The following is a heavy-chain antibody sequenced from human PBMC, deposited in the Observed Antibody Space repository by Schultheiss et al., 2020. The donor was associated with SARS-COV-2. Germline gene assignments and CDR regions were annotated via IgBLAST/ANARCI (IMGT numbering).Heavy chain of an antibody. CDR3: ARDQTMTTVTTRERVARKYGMDV. V-gene: IGHV1-18*01. CDR2: ISAYNGNT. J-gene: IGHJ6*02. Sequence: ASVKVSCKASGGTFSSYAISWVRQAPGQGLEWMGWISAYNGNTNYAQKLQGRVTMTTDTSTSTAYMELRSLRSDDTAVYYCARDQTMTTVTTRERVARKYGMDVWGQGTTVTVSS. D-gene: IGHD4-17*01. CDR1: GGTFSSYA.